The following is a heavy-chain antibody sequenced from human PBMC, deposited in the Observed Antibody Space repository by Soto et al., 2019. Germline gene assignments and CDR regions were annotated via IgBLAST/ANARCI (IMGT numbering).Heavy chain of an antibody. CDR1: GFTFSSYS. D-gene: IGHD3-22*01. V-gene: IGHV3-21*01. CDR3: AGDAKLHYYDSSGTDNFDY. Sequence: PGGSLRLSCAASGFTFSSYSMNWVRQAPGKGLEWVSSISSSSSYIYYADSVKGRFTISRDNAKNSLYLQMNSLRAEDTAVYYCAGDAKLHYYDSSGTDNFDYWGQGTLVTVSS. J-gene: IGHJ4*02. CDR2: ISSSSSYI.